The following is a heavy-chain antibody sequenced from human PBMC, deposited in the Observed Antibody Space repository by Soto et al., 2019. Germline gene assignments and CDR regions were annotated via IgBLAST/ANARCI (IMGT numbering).Heavy chain of an antibody. J-gene: IGHJ4*02. V-gene: IGHV3-53*01. CDR2: IYSGGST. Sequence: EVQLVESGGGLIQPGGSLRLSCAASGFTVSSNYMSWVRQAPGKGLEWVSVIYSGGSTYYADSVKGRFTISRDNSKNTLYLQMNSLRAEDTAVYYCARGLRGYSYGFDYWGQGTLVTVSS. CDR1: GFTVSSNY. D-gene: IGHD5-18*01. CDR3: ARGLRGYSYGFDY.